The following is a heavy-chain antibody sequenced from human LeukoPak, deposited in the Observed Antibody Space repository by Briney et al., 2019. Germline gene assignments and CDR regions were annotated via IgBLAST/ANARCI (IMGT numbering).Heavy chain of an antibody. V-gene: IGHV4-59*08. CDR2: IYYSGST. J-gene: IGHJ6*02. D-gene: IGHD2-15*01. CDR3: ARQGSGRYYYYGMDV. Sequence: PSETLSLTCTVSGGSISNYYWSWIRQPPGKGLEWIGYIYYSGSTNYNPSLKSRVTISVDTSKNQFSLKLSSVTAADTAVYYCARQGSGRYYYYGMDVWGQGTTVTVSS. CDR1: GGSISNYY.